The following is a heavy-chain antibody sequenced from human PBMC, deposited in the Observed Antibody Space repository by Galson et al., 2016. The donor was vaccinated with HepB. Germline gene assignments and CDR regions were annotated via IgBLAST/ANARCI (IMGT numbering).Heavy chain of an antibody. D-gene: IGHD4-17*01. Sequence: QSGAEVKTPGESLKISCKSSGYTFTGHYIHWVRQAPGQGLEWMGRIDPNSGGTKYAHIFETRVTMTRDTSTTTAYMELSGLTSGDTAVYYCARVLMPMTTGWRSMLDPWGQGTLVAVSS. CDR3: ARVLMPMTTGWRSMLDP. CDR2: IDPNSGGT. V-gene: IGHV1-2*06. CDR1: GYTFTGHY. J-gene: IGHJ5*02.